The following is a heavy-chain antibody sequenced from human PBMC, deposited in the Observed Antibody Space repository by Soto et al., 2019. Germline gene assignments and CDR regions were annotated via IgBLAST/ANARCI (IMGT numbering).Heavy chain of an antibody. V-gene: IGHV3-11*01. D-gene: IGHD3-16*02. CDR2: ISSSGSTI. J-gene: IGHJ4*02. Sequence: GGSLRLSCAASGFTFSDYYMSWIRQAPGKGLEWVSYISSSGSTIYYADSVKGRFTISRDNAKNSLYLQMNSLRAEDTAVYYCASEYDYIWGSYRSAPRGTDYWGQGTLVTVSS. CDR3: ASEYDYIWGSYRSAPRGTDY. CDR1: GFTFSDYY.